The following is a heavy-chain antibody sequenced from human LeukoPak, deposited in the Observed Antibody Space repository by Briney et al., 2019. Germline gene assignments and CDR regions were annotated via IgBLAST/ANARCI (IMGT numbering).Heavy chain of an antibody. V-gene: IGHV4-30-4*08. Sequence: SETLSLTCTVSGGSISSGDYYWSWIRQPPGKGLEWIGYIYYSGSTYYNPSLKSRVTISVGTSKNQFSLKLSSVTAADTAVYYCARDRSSTTGGLFDYWGQGTLVTVSS. CDR3: ARDRSSTTGGLFDY. CDR2: IYYSGST. J-gene: IGHJ4*02. CDR1: GGSISSGDYY. D-gene: IGHD2-2*01.